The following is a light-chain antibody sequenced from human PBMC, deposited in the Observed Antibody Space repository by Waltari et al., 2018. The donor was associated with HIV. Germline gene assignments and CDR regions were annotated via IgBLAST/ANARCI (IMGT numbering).Light chain of an antibody. V-gene: IGLV2-14*01. CDR3: TSYISSAIPV. CDR2: EVV. Sequence: QSALTQPASVSGSPGQSITIPCTGTATHHYAFSRSQHRPGEAPKVIIFEVVNRPSGVSNRFSGSRSGNTASLTISGLLAEDEADYFCTSYISSAIPVFGGGTKVTVL. J-gene: IGLJ2*01. CDR1: ATHHYA.